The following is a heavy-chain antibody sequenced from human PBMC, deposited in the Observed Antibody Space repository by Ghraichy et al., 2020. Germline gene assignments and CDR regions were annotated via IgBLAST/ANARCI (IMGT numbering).Heavy chain of an antibody. CDR2: IYYSGST. CDR1: GGSIGSSSYY. J-gene: IGHJ4*02. Sequence: SETLSLTCTVSGGSIGSSSYYWGWIRQPPGKGLEWIGSIYYSGSTYYNPSLKSRVTISVDTSKNQFSLKLSSVTAADTAVYYCARHPHGGYCSGGSCHRDWYFDYWGQGTLVTVSS. V-gene: IGHV4-39*01. D-gene: IGHD2-15*01. CDR3: ARHPHGGYCSGGSCHRDWYFDY.